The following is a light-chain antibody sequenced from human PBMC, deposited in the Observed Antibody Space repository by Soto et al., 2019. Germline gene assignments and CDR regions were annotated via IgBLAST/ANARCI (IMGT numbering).Light chain of an antibody. Sequence: DVQMTQSPSSLSASIGDRVTVTCRASQSISNCLNWYQHKPGNAXXXXXXXXXXXXXXVPSRFXXXXXXXXXXFTISSLQREDSATYYCQESYTTPLTFGGGTKVDIK. V-gene: IGKV1-39*01. J-gene: IGKJ4*01. CDR2: XXX. CDR3: QESYTTPLT. CDR1: QSISNC.